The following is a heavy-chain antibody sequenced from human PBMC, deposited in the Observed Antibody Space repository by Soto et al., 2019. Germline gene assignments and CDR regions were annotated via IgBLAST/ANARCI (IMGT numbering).Heavy chain of an antibody. V-gene: IGHV4-30-4*01. CDR1: GDSISSPHYY. Sequence: QVQLQESGPGLVKPSQTLSLSCTVSGDSISSPHYYWTWVRQPPGKGLEWVGYIYYTGNNFSNPALQSRIAMSVDPSTNQFSLNLASVTAADTAVYYCAREPKQNYDTSTWNGGFDPWGPGTLVTVSS. J-gene: IGHJ5*02. CDR2: IYYTGNN. CDR3: AREPKQNYDTSTWNGGFDP. D-gene: IGHD3-22*01.